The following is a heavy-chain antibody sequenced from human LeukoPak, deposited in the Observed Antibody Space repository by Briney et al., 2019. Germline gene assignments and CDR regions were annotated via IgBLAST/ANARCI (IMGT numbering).Heavy chain of an antibody. D-gene: IGHD3-10*01. Sequence: SETLSLTCTVSGGSISSYYWSWIRQPPGKGLEWIGYIYYSGSTNYNPSLKSRVTISVDTSKNQISLKLSSVTAADTAVYYCAGAMPDGWYYGSGSYYRYWGQGTLVTVSS. J-gene: IGHJ4*02. CDR1: GGSISSYY. V-gene: IGHV4-59*01. CDR2: IYYSGST. CDR3: AGAMPDGWYYGSGSYYRY.